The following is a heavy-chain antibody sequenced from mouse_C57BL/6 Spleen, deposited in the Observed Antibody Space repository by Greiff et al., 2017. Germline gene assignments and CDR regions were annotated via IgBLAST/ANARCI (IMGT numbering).Heavy chain of an antibody. CDR2: ISYDGSN. J-gene: IGHJ2*01. V-gene: IGHV3-6*01. CDR1: GYSITRGYY. D-gene: IGHD2-1*01. CDR3: ASGGIYYYDD. Sequence: VQLQQSGPGLVKPSQSLSLTCSVTGYSITRGYYWNWIRQFPGNKLEWMGYISYDGSNNYNPSLKNRISITRDTSKNQFFLKLNSVTTEDTATYYCASGGIYYYDDWGQGTTLTVSS.